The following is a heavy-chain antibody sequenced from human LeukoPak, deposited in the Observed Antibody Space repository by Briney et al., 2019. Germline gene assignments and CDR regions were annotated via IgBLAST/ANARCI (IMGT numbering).Heavy chain of an antibody. CDR1: GYTFTGYY. CDR3: ATVFYGDSTFDY. V-gene: IGHV1-24*01. J-gene: IGHJ4*02. Sequence: ASVKVSCKASGYTFTGYYMHWVRQAPGKGLEWMGGFDPEDGETIYAQKFQGRVTMTEDTSTDTAYMELSSLRSEDTAVYYCATVFYGDSTFDYWGQGTLVTVSS. CDR2: FDPEDGET. D-gene: IGHD4-17*01.